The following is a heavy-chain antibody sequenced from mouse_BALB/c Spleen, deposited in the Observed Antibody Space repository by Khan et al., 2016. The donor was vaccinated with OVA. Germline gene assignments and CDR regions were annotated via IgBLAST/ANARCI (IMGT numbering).Heavy chain of an antibody. Sequence: EVQLQESGPSLVKPSQTLSLTCSVTGDSITSGYWNWIRKFPGNKLEYMGHIIYTGSTYYNPSLKSRISITRHTSENQYYLQLNSGTDEDTATYYCARSTYRFAFVYWGQGTLVTVSA. CDR1: GDSITSGY. V-gene: IGHV3-8*02. CDR2: IIYTGST. J-gene: IGHJ3*01. D-gene: IGHD2-14*01. CDR3: ARSTYRFAFVY.